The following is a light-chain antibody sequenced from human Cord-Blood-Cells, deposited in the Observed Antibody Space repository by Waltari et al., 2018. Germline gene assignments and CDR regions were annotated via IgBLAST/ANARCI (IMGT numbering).Light chain of an antibody. V-gene: IGLV2-23*01. CDR1: SSDVGSYNL. CDR3: CSCPGSSTWV. J-gene: IGLJ2*01. CDR2: EGS. Sequence: QSALTQPASVSGSPGQSITISCTRTSSDVGSYNLVSWYHQHPVKAPKLMVYEGSKRPSVVSSSYSGSTSGKAASQSISGLQAEDEASYYGCSCPGSSTWVFGGGTKLTVL.